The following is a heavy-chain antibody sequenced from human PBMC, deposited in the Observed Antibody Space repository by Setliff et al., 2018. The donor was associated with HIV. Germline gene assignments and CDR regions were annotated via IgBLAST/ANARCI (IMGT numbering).Heavy chain of an antibody. J-gene: IGHJ3*02. CDR3: ATHRDIVMVPGQGGFDI. D-gene: IGHD2-2*01. CDR2: ISVYNGNT. V-gene: IGHV1-18*01. Sequence: ASVKVSCKASTYTFSSYVINWVRQAPGQGLEWMGRISVYNGNTIYAQKLQGRVIMTTATSTSTAYMGLRSLRSDDTAMYYCATHRDIVMVPGQGGFDIWAQGTMVTVSS. CDR1: TYTFSSYV.